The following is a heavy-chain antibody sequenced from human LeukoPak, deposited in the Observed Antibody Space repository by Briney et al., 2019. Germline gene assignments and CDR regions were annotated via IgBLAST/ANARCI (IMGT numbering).Heavy chain of an antibody. J-gene: IGHJ4*02. CDR1: GGSITNASFY. CDR3: ARSRDGYFY. Sequence: SETLSLTCTVSGGSITNASFYWGWIRQPPGKGLEWIASVYYAGTTHYNPSLESRVTISVDTSKNQFSLKLSSVTAADTAVYYCARSRDGYFYWGQGTPVTVSS. CDR2: VYYAGTT. V-gene: IGHV4-39*01. D-gene: IGHD5-24*01.